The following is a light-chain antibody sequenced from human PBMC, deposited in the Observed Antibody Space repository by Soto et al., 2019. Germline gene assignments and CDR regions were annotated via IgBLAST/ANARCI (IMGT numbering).Light chain of an antibody. Sequence: ALQLTQSPSSLSASVGDRVTITCRASQDIYSALAWYQQKPGKAPKLLIYDASSLKSGVPSRFSGSGSGTDFTLTISSLQPEDFATYYCQQFQNYPSFGPGTKVDIK. CDR3: QQFQNYPS. CDR2: DAS. CDR1: QDIYSA. J-gene: IGKJ3*01. V-gene: IGKV1D-13*01.